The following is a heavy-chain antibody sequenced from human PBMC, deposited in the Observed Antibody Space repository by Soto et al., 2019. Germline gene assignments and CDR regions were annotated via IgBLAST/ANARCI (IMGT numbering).Heavy chain of an antibody. CDR1: GGSISSGGYY. V-gene: IGHV4-31*03. CDR3: ARVGMYYDILTGYYSSWFDP. CDR2: IYYSGST. J-gene: IGHJ5*02. D-gene: IGHD3-9*01. Sequence: SETLSLTCTVSGGSISSGGYYWSWIRQHPGKGLEWIGYIYYSGSTYYNPSLKSRVTISVDTSKNQFSLKLSSVTAADTAVYYCARVGMYYDILTGYYSSWFDPWGQGTLVTVSS.